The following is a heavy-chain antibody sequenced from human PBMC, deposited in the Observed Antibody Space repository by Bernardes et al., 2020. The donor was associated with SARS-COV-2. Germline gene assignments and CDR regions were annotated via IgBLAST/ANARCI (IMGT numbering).Heavy chain of an antibody. J-gene: IGHJ6*02. V-gene: IGHV3-9*01. CDR1: GFTFDDYA. CDR3: AKDIGYYGMDV. Sequence: SLRLSCAASGFTFDDYAMHWVRQAPGKGLEWVSGISWNSGSIGYADSVKGRFTISRDNAKNSLYLQMNSLRAEDTALYYCAKDIGYYGMDVWGQGTTVTVSS. CDR2: ISWNSGSI.